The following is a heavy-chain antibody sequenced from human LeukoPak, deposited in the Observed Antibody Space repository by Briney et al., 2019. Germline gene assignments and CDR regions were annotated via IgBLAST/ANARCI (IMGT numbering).Heavy chain of an antibody. CDR3: ARDRITMVRGVTSTSDY. V-gene: IGHV1-2*02. CDR2: INPNSGGT. J-gene: IGHJ4*02. D-gene: IGHD3-10*01. CDR1: GYTFTDYY. Sequence: ASVKVSCKASGYTFTDYYIHWVRQAPGQGLEWMGWINPNSGGTNYAQKFQGRVTMTRDTSISTAYMELSRLRSDDTAVYYCARDRITMVRGVTSTSDYWGQGTLVTVSS.